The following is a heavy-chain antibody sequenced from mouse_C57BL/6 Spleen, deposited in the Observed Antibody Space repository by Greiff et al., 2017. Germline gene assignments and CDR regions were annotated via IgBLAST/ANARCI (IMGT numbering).Heavy chain of an antibody. CDR2: ISSGGSYT. V-gene: IGHV5-6*01. D-gene: IGHD2-4*01. CDR1: GFTFSSYG. Sequence: EVQLVESGGDLVKPGGSLKLSCAASGFTFSSYGMSWVRQTPDKRLEWVATISSGGSYTYYPDSVKGRFTISRDNAENTLYLQMSSLKSEDTAMYYCARHYDYDGYAMDYWGQGTSVTVSS. J-gene: IGHJ4*01. CDR3: ARHYDYDGYAMDY.